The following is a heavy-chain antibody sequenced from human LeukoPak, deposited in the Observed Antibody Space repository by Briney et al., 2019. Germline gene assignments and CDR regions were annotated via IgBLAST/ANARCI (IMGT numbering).Heavy chain of an antibody. CDR2: ISAYNGNT. V-gene: IGHV1-18*01. CDR1: GYTFTSYG. CDR3: ARVVPKQQLVDAFDI. J-gene: IGHJ3*02. D-gene: IGHD6-13*01. Sequence: ASVKVSCKASGYTFTSYGISWVRQAPGQGLEWMGWISAYNGNTNYAQNFQGRLTMTADTSTSTAYMELRGLRSDDTAVYYCARVVPKQQLVDAFDIWGQGTMVTVSS.